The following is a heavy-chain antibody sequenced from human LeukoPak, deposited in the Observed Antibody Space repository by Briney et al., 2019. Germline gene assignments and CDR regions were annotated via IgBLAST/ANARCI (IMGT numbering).Heavy chain of an antibody. V-gene: IGHV1-69*13. D-gene: IGHD5-18*01. CDR3: ARDHPGYSLDY. CDR1: GYTFTSYY. CDR2: IIPIFGTA. J-gene: IGHJ4*02. Sequence: SVTVSCKASGYTFTSYYMHWVRQAPGQGLEWMGGIIPIFGTANYAQKFQGRVTITADESTSTAYMELSSLRSEDTAVYYCARDHPGYSLDYWGQGTLVTVAS.